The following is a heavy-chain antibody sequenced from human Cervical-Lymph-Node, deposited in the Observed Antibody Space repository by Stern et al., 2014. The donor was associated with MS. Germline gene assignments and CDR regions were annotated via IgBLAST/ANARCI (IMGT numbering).Heavy chain of an antibody. J-gene: IGHJ4*02. D-gene: IGHD4-11*01. V-gene: IGHV4-31*03. CDR2: IFYSGST. CDR1: GGSISSGGYY. Sequence: QVQLVQSGPGLVKPSQTLSLTCTVSGGSISSGGYYYSWIRQHPGKGLEWIGYIFYSGSTYYNPSLKSRVTISVDTSKNQFSLKLRSVTAADTAVYYCVRENTVVPWVDFWGQGTLVTVSS. CDR3: VRENTVVPWVDF.